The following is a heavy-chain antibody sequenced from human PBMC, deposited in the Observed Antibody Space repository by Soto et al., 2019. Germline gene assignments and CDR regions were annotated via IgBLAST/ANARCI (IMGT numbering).Heavy chain of an antibody. J-gene: IGHJ6*02. CDR3: ARVARPTASSWYYYGMDV. D-gene: IGHD6-13*01. CDR1: GGTFSSYA. V-gene: IGHV1-69*13. Sequence: EASVKVSCKASGGTFSSYAISWVRQAPGQGLEWMGGIIPIFGTANYAQKFQGRVTITADESTSTAHMELSSLRSEDTAVYYCARVARPTASSWYYYGMDVWGQGTTVTVSS. CDR2: IIPIFGTA.